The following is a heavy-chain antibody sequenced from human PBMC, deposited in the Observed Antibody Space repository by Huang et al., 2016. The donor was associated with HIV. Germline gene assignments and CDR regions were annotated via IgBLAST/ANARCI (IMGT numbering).Heavy chain of an antibody. CDR1: GFSFSSYG. J-gene: IGHJ4*02. V-gene: IGHV3-30*18. Sequence: VQLVETGGGVVQHGRSMRLSCAASGFSFSSYGMTWVRQAPGRGLEWVAVISNEAKTKYYADSVKGRFSISRDNSKTTVYLQLNSLRLEATAVYYCAKGGSAAAVLDFWGQGTLVTVSS. CDR2: ISNEAKTK. CDR3: AKGGSAAAVLDF. D-gene: IGHD6-13*01.